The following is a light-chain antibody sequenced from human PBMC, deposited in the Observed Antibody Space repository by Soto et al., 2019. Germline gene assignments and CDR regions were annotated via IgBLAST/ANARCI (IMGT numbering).Light chain of an antibody. CDR2: DVT. CDR1: SGYVGAYNY. Sequence: QSALTQPASVSGSPGQSITLSCTGTSGYVGAYNYVSWYQQHPGKAPKLMIYDVTNRPSGVSNRFSGSKSGNTASLTISGLQAEDEADYYCSSYASSSARVFGTGTRSPS. J-gene: IGLJ1*01. V-gene: IGLV2-14*01. CDR3: SSYASSSARV.